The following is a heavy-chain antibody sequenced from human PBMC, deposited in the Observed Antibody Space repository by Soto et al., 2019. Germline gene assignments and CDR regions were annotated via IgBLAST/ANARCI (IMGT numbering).Heavy chain of an antibody. CDR3: ARARDYGAFDI. CDR2: INHSGSP. D-gene: IGHD3-10*01. CDR1: GGSFSGYY. V-gene: IGHV4-34*01. Sequence: QVQLPQWGAGLLKPSETLSLTCAVYGGSFSGYYWSWIRQPPGKGLEWIGEINHSGSPNYNPSLKSRVTISGDPSQNQFSLNLSSVTAADTAVYYGARARDYGAFDIWGQGTKVTVAS. J-gene: IGHJ3*02.